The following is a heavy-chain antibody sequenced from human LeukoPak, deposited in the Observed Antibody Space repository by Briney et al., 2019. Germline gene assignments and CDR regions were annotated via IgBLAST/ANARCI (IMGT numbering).Heavy chain of an antibody. V-gene: IGHV3-11*01. D-gene: IGHD6-19*01. CDR2: ISSSGSTI. Sequence: GGSLRLSCAASGFTFSDYYISWIRQAPGKGLEWVSYISSSGSTIYYEDSVKGRFTISRDNAKNSLYLQMNSLRAEDTAVYYCAKVPKQWLVVVLFDYWGQGTLVTVSS. CDR1: GFTFSDYY. CDR3: AKVPKQWLVVVLFDY. J-gene: IGHJ4*02.